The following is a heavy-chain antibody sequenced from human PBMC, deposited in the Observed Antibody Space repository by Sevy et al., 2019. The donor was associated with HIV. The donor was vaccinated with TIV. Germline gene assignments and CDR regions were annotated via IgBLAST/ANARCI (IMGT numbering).Heavy chain of an antibody. CDR2: ISYDGSNK. CDR3: ARAGYCSGGSCYPPGYYYYYGMDV. Sequence: GGSLRLSCAASGFTFSSYAMHWVRQAPGKGLEWVAVISYDGSNKYYADSVKGRFTISRDNSKNTLYLQMNSLRAEDTAVYYCARAGYCSGGSCYPPGYYYYYGMDVWGQGTTFTVSS. CDR1: GFTFSSYA. J-gene: IGHJ6*02. V-gene: IGHV3-30-3*01. D-gene: IGHD2-15*01.